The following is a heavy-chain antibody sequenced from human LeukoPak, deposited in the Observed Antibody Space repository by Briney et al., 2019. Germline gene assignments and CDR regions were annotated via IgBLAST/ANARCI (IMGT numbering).Heavy chain of an antibody. V-gene: IGHV1-8*03. D-gene: IGHD3-22*01. CDR1: GYTFTSYD. CDR3: ARSSGYYFPFDY. Sequence: ASVKVSCKASGYTFTSYDINWVRQATGQGLEGMGWMNPNSGNTGYAQKFQGRVPITRNTSISTAYMELSSLRSEDTAVYYCARSSGYYFPFDYWGQGTLVTVSS. CDR2: MNPNSGNT. J-gene: IGHJ4*02.